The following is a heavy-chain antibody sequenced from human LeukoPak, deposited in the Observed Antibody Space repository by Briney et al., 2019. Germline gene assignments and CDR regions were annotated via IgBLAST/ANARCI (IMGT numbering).Heavy chain of an antibody. CDR1: GGTFSSYA. CDR2: IIPIFGTA. V-gene: IGHV1-69*13. Sequence: GASVTVSCTASGGTFSSYAISWVRQAPGQGLEWMGGIIPIFGTANYAQKFQGRVTITADESTSTAYMELSSLRSEDTAVYYCASRGRYSYGHDYWGQGTLVTVSS. J-gene: IGHJ4*02. CDR3: ASRGRYSYGHDY. D-gene: IGHD5-18*01.